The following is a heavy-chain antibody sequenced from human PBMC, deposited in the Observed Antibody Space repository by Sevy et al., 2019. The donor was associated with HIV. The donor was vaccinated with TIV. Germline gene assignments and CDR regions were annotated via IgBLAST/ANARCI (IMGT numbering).Heavy chain of an antibody. D-gene: IGHD3-22*01. CDR2: IDSGGST. J-gene: IGHJ6*02. CDR1: GFTFSDFA. Sequence: GGSLRLSCAASGFTFSDFAMNWVRQPPGKGLEWVSLIDSGGSTYYADSVKGRFTISRDNAKNTLYLQMNPLRAEDTAVYFCARDRYYDASGYYYYYYGMDVWGQGTTVTVSS. CDR3: ARDRYYDASGYYYYYYGMDV. V-gene: IGHV3-66*01.